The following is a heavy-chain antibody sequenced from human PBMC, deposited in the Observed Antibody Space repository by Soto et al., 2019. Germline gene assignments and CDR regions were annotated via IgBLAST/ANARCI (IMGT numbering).Heavy chain of an antibody. CDR1: GGSFSGYY. Sequence: QVQLQQWGAGLLKPSETLSLTCAVYGGSFSGYYWSWIRQPPGKGLEWIGEINHSGSTNYNPSLKRRVTISVDTSKNQFAPRLSSVTAADTAVYYCARPSGSSGYGYFDYWGQGTLVTVSS. J-gene: IGHJ4*02. CDR3: ARPSGSSGYGYFDY. CDR2: INHSGST. D-gene: IGHD3-22*01. V-gene: IGHV4-34*01.